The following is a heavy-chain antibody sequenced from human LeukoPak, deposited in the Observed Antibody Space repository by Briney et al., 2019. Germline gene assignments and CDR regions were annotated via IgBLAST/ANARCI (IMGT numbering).Heavy chain of an antibody. J-gene: IGHJ2*01. V-gene: IGHV3-43*02. CDR1: GFTFHDNA. CDR2: ISGGGGRT. D-gene: IGHD6-13*01. CDR3: AKDRGIAAAYWYFDL. Sequence: QPGGSLRLSCAASGFTFHDNAMHWVRQAPGKGLEWVSLISGGGGRTYNADSVKGRFTISRDNSKRSLYLQMNSLRTEDTALYYCAKDRGIAAAYWYFDLWGRGTLVTVSS.